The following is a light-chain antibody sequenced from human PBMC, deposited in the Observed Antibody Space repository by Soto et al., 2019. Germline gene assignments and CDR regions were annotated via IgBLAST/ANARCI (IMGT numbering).Light chain of an antibody. CDR3: QQYNSYSEA. J-gene: IGKJ1*01. CDR1: QSISSW. Sequence: DIQMTQSPSTLSASVGDGVTITCRASQSISSWLAWYQQKRGKAPKLLVYKASSLESGVPSRFSGSGSGTEFTLTISSLQPDDFATYYCQQYNSYSEAFGQGTKVDIK. CDR2: KAS. V-gene: IGKV1-5*03.